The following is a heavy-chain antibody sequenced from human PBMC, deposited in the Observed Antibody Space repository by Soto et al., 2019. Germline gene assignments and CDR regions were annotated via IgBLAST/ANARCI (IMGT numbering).Heavy chain of an antibody. Sequence: SVKVSFKPSCYTFTDYHIHWVRQAPGQGLEWMGGIIPIFGTANYAQKFQGRVTITADESTSTAYMELSSLRSEDTAVYYCATRGFGYYYDSSGYQFDPWGQGTPVTVYS. CDR3: ATRGFGYYYDSSGYQFDP. D-gene: IGHD3-22*01. J-gene: IGHJ5*02. V-gene: IGHV1-69*13. CDR2: IIPIFGTA. CDR1: CYTFTDYH.